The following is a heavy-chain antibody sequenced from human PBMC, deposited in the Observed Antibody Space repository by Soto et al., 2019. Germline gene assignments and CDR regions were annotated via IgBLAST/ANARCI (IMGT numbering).Heavy chain of an antibody. J-gene: IGHJ6*03. V-gene: IGHV3-7*03. CDR2: INQNESKK. D-gene: IGHD2-2*01. Sequence: PGGSLRLSCAASGFSLSDYWMSWVRQTPGKGLEWVANINQNESKKYFMDSVRGRFTISRDNAKNTLYLQMNSLRAEDTAVYYCAKAGVINVVPGRGNYYMDVWGKGATVTVSS. CDR3: AKAGVINVVPGRGNYYMDV. CDR1: GFSLSDYW.